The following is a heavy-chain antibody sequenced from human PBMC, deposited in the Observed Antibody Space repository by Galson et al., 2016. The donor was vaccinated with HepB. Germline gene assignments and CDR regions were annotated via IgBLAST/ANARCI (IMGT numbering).Heavy chain of an antibody. D-gene: IGHD6-13*01. V-gene: IGHV3-23*01. J-gene: IGHJ4*02. CDR3: MSYSDAWYSGF. CDR2: IGGNGSPT. Sequence: SLRLSCAASGFTFTNNIMRWVRQAPGGGLEWVAAIGGNGSPTYYADSVRGRFSISRDNSKNTLYLQMNSLRGDDTAVYYCMSYSDAWYSGFWGQGTLVTVSS. CDR1: GFTFTNNI.